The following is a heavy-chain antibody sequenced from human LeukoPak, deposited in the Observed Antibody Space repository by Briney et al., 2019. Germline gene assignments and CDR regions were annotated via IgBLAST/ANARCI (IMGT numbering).Heavy chain of an antibody. CDR2: IHYSGET. J-gene: IGHJ4*02. D-gene: IGHD2-21*02. V-gene: IGHV4-38-2*02. Sequence: KPSETLSLTCSVSGFSISRGFYWGWIRQPPGKGLEWIGNIHYSGETYFNPSLKSRLTMSVDTSKNKFSLNLSSVTAADTAIYYCASDAPGLLGYWGQGTLVTVSS. CDR3: ASDAPGLLGY. CDR1: GFSISRGFY.